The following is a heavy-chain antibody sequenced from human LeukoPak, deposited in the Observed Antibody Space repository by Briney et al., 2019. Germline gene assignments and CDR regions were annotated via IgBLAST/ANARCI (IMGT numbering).Heavy chain of an antibody. D-gene: IGHD3-22*01. CDR3: ARVPKGPFNYYDSSGYPFDY. CDR1: GGSFSGYY. Sequence: PSETLSLTCAVCGGSFSGYYWSWIRQPPGKGLEWIGEINHSGSTNYNPSLKSRVTISVDTSKNQFSLKLSSVTAADTAVYYCARVPKGPFNYYDSSGYPFDYWGQGTLVTVSS. V-gene: IGHV4-34*01. CDR2: INHSGST. J-gene: IGHJ4*02.